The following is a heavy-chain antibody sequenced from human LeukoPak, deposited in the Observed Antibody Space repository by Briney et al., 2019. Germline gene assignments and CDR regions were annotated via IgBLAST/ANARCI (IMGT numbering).Heavy chain of an antibody. CDR3: ARGTPWQWLASEYFQH. CDR1: GGTFSSYA. J-gene: IGHJ1*01. CDR2: IIPIFGTA. V-gene: IGHV1-69*06. D-gene: IGHD6-19*01. Sequence: ASVKVSCKASGGTFSSYAISWVRQAPGQGLEWMGGIIPIFGTANYAQKFQGRVTITADKSTSTAYMELSSLRSEDTAVYYCARGTPWQWLASEYFQHWGQGTLVTVSS.